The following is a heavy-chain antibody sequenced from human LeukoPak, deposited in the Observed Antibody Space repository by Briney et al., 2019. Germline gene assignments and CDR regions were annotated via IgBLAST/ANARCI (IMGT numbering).Heavy chain of an antibody. J-gene: IGHJ4*02. CDR2: ISWNSGSI. D-gene: IGHD4-23*01. CDR3: AKDLRPYQVTPGY. CDR1: GFTFDDHA. Sequence: GGSLRLSCAASGFTFDDHAMHWVRQAPGKGLEWVSGISWNSGSIGYADSVKGRFTISRDNAKNSLYLQMNSLRAEDTALYYCAKDLRPYQVTPGYWGQGTLVTVSS. V-gene: IGHV3-9*01.